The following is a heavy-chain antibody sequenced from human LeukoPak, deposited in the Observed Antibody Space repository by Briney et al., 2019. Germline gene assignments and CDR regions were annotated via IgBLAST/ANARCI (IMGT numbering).Heavy chain of an antibody. Sequence: SETLSLTCTVSGGSSSRGGYYGSWIRQHPGKGLEWIGYIYYSGSTYYNPSLKSRVTISVDTSKNQFSLKLSSVTAADTSVYYCARDRLEYYYDSSGLGGFDPWGQGTLVTVSS. CDR3: ARDRLEYYYDSSGLGGFDP. V-gene: IGHV4-31*03. CDR1: GGSSSRGGYY. J-gene: IGHJ5*02. D-gene: IGHD3-22*01. CDR2: IYYSGST.